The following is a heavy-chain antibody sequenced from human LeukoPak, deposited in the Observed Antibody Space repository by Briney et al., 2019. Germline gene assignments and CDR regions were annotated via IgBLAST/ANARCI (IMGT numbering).Heavy chain of an antibody. Sequence: PSQTLSLTCTVSGGSISSGDYYWSWIRQPPGKGLEWIGYIYNSGSTYHNSSLKSRVSISADTSKNQFSLKVSSVTAADTAVYYCASLTRNYDILTGYGPYYFDYWGQGTLVTVSS. CDR3: ASLTRNYDILTGYGPYYFDY. CDR1: GGSISSGDYY. D-gene: IGHD3-9*01. J-gene: IGHJ4*02. V-gene: IGHV4-30-4*08. CDR2: IYNSGST.